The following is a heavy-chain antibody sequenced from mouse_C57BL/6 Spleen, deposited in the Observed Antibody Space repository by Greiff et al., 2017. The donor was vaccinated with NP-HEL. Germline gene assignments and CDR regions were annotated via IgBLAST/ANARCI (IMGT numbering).Heavy chain of an antibody. Sequence: QVQLQQSDAELVKPGASVKISCKVSGYTFTDHTIHWMKQRPEQGLEWIGYIYPRDGSTKYNEKFKGKATLTADKSSSTAYMQLNSLTSEDSAVYVCASYYGSSYLYAMDYWGQGTSVTVSS. V-gene: IGHV1-78*01. D-gene: IGHD1-1*01. CDR1: GYTFTDHT. CDR3: ASYYGSSYLYAMDY. J-gene: IGHJ4*01. CDR2: IYPRDGST.